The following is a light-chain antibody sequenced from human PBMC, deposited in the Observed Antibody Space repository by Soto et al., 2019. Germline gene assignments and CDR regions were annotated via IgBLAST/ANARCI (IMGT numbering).Light chain of an antibody. Sequence: QSVLTQPASVSGSPGQSITISCTGTSSDVGGYNYVSRYQQHPGKAPKLMIYDVSNRPSGVSNRFSGSKSGNTASLTISGLQAEDEADYYCSSYTSSSTPHVFGTGTKLTVL. V-gene: IGLV2-14*01. CDR1: SSDVGGYNY. J-gene: IGLJ1*01. CDR2: DVS. CDR3: SSYTSSSTPHV.